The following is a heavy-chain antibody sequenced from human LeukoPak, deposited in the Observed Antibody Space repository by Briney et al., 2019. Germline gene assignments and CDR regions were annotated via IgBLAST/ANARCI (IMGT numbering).Heavy chain of an antibody. J-gene: IGHJ6*03. CDR1: GFTFSNYV. CDR3: ARNQGTTMAKYYYYYMDV. CDR2: ISGSGGET. D-gene: IGHD1-1*01. Sequence: GGSLRLSCAASGFTFSNYVMNWVRQAPGKGLEWVSTISGSGGETFYADSVKGRFTISRDNSKNTLYLQMNSLRAEDTAVYYCARNQGTTMAKYYYYYMDVWGKGTTVIISS. V-gene: IGHV3-23*01.